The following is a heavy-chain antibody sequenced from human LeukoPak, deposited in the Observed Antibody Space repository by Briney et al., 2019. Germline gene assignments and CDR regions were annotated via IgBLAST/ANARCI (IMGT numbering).Heavy chain of an antibody. CDR1: GGSISSYY. Sequence: PSETLSLTCTVSGGSISSYYWSWIRQPPGKGLEWIGYIYYSGSTNYNPSLKSRVTISVDTSKNQFSLKLSSVTAADTAVYYCARSRPHYDILTGYSSYYFDYWGQGTLVAVSS. V-gene: IGHV4-59*01. D-gene: IGHD3-9*01. CDR2: IYYSGST. CDR3: ARSRPHYDILTGYSSYYFDY. J-gene: IGHJ4*02.